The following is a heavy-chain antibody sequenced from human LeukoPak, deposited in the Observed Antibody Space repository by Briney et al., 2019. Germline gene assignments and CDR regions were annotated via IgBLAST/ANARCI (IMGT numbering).Heavy chain of an antibody. CDR3: ARVGYYYDSSGYHTDY. CDR1: GYTFTSYG. J-gene: IGHJ4*02. V-gene: IGHV1-18*01. CDR2: ISAYNGNT. Sequence: ASVKVSCKASGYTFTSYGISWVRQAPGQGLEWMGWISAYNGNTNYAQKLQGRVTMTTDTSTSTAYMELRSLRSDDTAVYYCARVGYYYDSSGYHTDYWGQGTLVTVSS. D-gene: IGHD3-22*01.